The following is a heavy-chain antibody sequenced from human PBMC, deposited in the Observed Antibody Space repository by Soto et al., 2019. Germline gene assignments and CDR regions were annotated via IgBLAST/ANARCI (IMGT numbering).Heavy chain of an antibody. CDR2: ISGSGGNT. D-gene: IGHD3-22*01. V-gene: IGHV3-23*01. Sequence: GGSLRLSCAASGFTFSSYVMSWVRQAPGKGLEWVSAISGSGGNTYYADSVKGRFTISRDNSKNTLFLQMNSLRAEDTALYFCAKEMGDYYDSSGSWFDPWGQGTLVTVSS. CDR3: AKEMGDYYDSSGSWFDP. CDR1: GFTFSSYV. J-gene: IGHJ5*02.